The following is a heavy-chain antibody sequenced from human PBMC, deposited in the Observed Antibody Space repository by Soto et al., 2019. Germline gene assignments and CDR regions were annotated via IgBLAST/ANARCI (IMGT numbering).Heavy chain of an antibody. CDR2: ISAHNGNT. J-gene: IGHJ4*02. D-gene: IGHD1-1*01. CDR1: GYAFTTYG. CDR3: ARGRYGDY. V-gene: IGHV1-18*01. Sequence: QVHLVQSGAEVKKPGASVKVSCKGSGYAFTTYGITWVRQAPGQGLEWMGWISAHNGNTNYAQKLQGRVTVTRDTSTSTAYMELRRLRSDDTAVYYCARGRYGDYGGQGALVTVSS.